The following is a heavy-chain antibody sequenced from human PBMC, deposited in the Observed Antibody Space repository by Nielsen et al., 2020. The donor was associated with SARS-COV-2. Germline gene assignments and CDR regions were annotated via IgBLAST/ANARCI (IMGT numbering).Heavy chain of an antibody. J-gene: IGHJ5*02. CDR1: GGSFSDYY. D-gene: IGHD3-10*01. Sequence: SETLSLTCAVFGGSFSDYYWSWIRQSPGKGLEWIGEIDHSGSPNYNPSLKSRVTISVDTSKNQFSLRLSSATAADTAVYYCARYSHITLWFGKFHWFDPWGQGTLVTVSS. CDR3: ARYSHITLWFGKFHWFDP. V-gene: IGHV4-34*01. CDR2: IDHSGSP.